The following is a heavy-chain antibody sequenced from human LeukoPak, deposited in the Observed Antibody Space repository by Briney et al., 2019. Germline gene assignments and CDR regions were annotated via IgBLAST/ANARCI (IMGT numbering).Heavy chain of an antibody. V-gene: IGHV4-31*03. CDR3: ATRPTPPYYYYYMDV. CDR2: INHSGST. D-gene: IGHD4-23*01. J-gene: IGHJ6*03. Sequence: SQTLSLTCTVSGGSISSGGYYWSWIRQPPGEGLEWIGEINHSGSTNYNPSLKSRVTISVDTSKNQFSLKLNSVTAADTAVYYCATRPTPPYYYYYMDVWGKGTTVTVSS. CDR1: GGSISSGGYY.